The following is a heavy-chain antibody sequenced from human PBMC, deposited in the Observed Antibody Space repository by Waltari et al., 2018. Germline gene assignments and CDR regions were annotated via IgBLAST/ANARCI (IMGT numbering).Heavy chain of an antibody. CDR1: GDSMSDSYW. J-gene: IGHJ4*02. Sequence: QLQLQQSGPGLVKPSESLSLTCAVSGDSMSDSYWWSWVRQSPAKGLEWIGQIHRSGRTYYNPSLESRVSVSMDTSNNKFFLKLSSAIAADTAVYYCARDRGRGLYFDSWGQGALVTVSP. CDR3: ARDRGRGLYFDS. D-gene: IGHD2-15*01. CDR2: IHRSGRT. V-gene: IGHV4-4*02.